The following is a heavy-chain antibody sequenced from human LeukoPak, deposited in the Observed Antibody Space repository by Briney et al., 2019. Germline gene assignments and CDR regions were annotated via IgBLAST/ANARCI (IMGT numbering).Heavy chain of an antibody. CDR3: ARHWETSSWYVDY. D-gene: IGHD6-13*01. CDR2: IYYSGTT. J-gene: IGHJ4*02. V-gene: IGHV4-39*01. Sequence: SETLSLTCTVSGGSISSSSYYWGWIRQPPGKGLEWIASIYYSGTTLYNPSLTSRVTVSVDTSKNQFSLKLSSVTAADTAVYYCARHWETSSWYVDYWGQGTLVTVSS. CDR1: GGSISSSSYY.